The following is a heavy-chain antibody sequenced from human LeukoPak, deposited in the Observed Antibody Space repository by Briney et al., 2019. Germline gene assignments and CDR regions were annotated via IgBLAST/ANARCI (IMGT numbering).Heavy chain of an antibody. CDR3: TKSGTAIVGTTAAYYFDY. Sequence: GGSLRLSCTASGFTFGDYAMSWVRQAPGKGVECVGFIRSKGYGGTAEYAASVKRRFTISRDASKSIAYLQMNSLKTEDTAVYYCTKSGTAIVGTTAAYYFDYWGQGTLVTVSS. J-gene: IGHJ4*02. V-gene: IGHV3-49*04. CDR2: IRSKGYGGTA. CDR1: GFTFGDYA. D-gene: IGHD1-26*01.